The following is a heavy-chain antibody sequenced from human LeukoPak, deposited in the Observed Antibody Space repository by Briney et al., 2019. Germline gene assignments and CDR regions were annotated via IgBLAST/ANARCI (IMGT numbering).Heavy chain of an antibody. V-gene: IGHV3-7*01. CDR1: GLIFSRYW. D-gene: IGHD4-11*01. J-gene: IGHJ4*02. CDR2: INQDGSEI. CDR3: ARDAMTTVINDY. Sequence: QPGGSLRLSCAASGLIFSRYWMSWVRQAPGKGLEWVANINQDGSEIHYVDSVKGRFTISRDNAKNSLYLQMNSLRAEDTAVYYCARDAMTTVINDYWGQGTLVTVSS.